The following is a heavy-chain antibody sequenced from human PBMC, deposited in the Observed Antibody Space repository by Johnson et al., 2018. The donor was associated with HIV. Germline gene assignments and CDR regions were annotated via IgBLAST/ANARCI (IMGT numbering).Heavy chain of an antibody. CDR2: ISYDGSNK. Sequence: QVQLVESGGGLVQPGGSLRVSCAASGFTLSSYGIHWVRQAPGKGLEWVAVISYDGSNKYYADSVKGRFTISRDNSKNTLYLQLNSLRAEDTAVYYCARYCSGGSCYSVWQKNYAFDIWGQGTMVTVSS. CDR3: ARYCSGGSCYSVWQKNYAFDI. V-gene: IGHV3-30*03. CDR1: GFTLSSYG. D-gene: IGHD2-15*01. J-gene: IGHJ3*02.